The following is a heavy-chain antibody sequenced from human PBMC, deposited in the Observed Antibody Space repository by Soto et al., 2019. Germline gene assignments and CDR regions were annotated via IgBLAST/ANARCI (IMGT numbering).Heavy chain of an antibody. CDR1: GFTFSSYA. J-gene: IGHJ4*02. CDR2: ISGSGSST. Sequence: EVQLLESGGGLVQPGGSLRLSCVASGFTFSSYAMSWVRQAPGKGLEWVSAISGSGSSTYYADSVKGRFTISRDNSKNTLYLQMTSLRAEDTAVYYCAKAPRLTGTSRYWGQGALVTVSS. CDR3: AKAPRLTGTSRY. D-gene: IGHD1-7*01. V-gene: IGHV3-23*01.